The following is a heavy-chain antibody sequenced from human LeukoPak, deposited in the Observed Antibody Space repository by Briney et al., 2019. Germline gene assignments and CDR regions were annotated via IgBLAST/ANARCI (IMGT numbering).Heavy chain of an antibody. D-gene: IGHD2-2*01. CDR2: IYYSGST. V-gene: IGHV4-59*01. CDR3: ATWGYCPSTSCYPQ. Sequence: SETLSLTCTVSGGSINNYYWSWIRQPPGKGLEWIGYIYYSGSTYYNPSLKSRVTISVDTSKSQFSLNLISVTAADTAVYYCATWGYCPSTSCYPQWGQGTLVTVSS. CDR1: GGSINNYY. J-gene: IGHJ4*02.